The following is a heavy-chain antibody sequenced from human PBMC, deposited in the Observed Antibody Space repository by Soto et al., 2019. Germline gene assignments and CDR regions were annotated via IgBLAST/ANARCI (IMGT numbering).Heavy chain of an antibody. CDR2: MNPNSGNT. CDR1: GYTFTSYD. V-gene: IGHV1-8*01. Sequence: ASVKVSCKASGYTFTSYDINWVRQATGQGLEWMGWMNPNSGNTGYAQKFQGRVTMTRNTSISTAYMELSSLRSDDTAVYYCALYVDTGRWFDPWGQGTLVTVSS. J-gene: IGHJ5*02. CDR3: ALYVDTGRWFDP. D-gene: IGHD5-18*01.